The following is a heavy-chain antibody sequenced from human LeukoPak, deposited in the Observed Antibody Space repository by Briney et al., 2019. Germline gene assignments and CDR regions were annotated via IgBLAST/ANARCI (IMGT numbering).Heavy chain of an antibody. J-gene: IGHJ4*02. CDR2: INAGNGNT. V-gene: IGHV1-3*01. Sequence: ASVKVSCKASGYTSTSYAMHWVRQAPGQRLEWMGWINAGNGNTKYSQKFQGRVTITRDTSASTAYMELSSLRSEDTAVYYCASSRLGYCSGGSCRPFDYWGQGTLVTVSS. CDR3: ASSRLGYCSGGSCRPFDY. D-gene: IGHD2-15*01. CDR1: GYTSTSYA.